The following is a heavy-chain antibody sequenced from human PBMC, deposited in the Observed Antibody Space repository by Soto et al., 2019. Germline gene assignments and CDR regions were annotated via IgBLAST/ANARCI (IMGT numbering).Heavy chain of an antibody. Sequence: GGSLRLSCAASGFTFSSYEMNWVRQAPGKGLEWVSYISSSGSTIYYADSVKGRFTISRDNAKSSLYLQMNSLRAEDTAVYCCARYGIGYCSGGSCYYYYYYYGMDVWGQGTTVTVSS. CDR2: ISSSGSTI. J-gene: IGHJ6*02. D-gene: IGHD2-15*01. CDR1: GFTFSSYE. CDR3: ARYGIGYCSGGSCYYYYYYYGMDV. V-gene: IGHV3-48*03.